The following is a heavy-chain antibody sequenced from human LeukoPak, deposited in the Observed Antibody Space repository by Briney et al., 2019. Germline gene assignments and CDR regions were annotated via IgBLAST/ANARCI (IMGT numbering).Heavy chain of an antibody. Sequence: PSETLSLTCTVSGGSISSYYWSWIRQPARKGLEWIGRIYTSGSTNYNPSLKSRVTMSVDTSKNQFSLKLSSVTAADTAVYYCAREAGIVGATTLYFDYWGQGTLVTVSS. CDR2: IYTSGST. J-gene: IGHJ4*02. CDR3: AREAGIVGATTLYFDY. CDR1: GGSISSYY. V-gene: IGHV4-4*07. D-gene: IGHD1-26*01.